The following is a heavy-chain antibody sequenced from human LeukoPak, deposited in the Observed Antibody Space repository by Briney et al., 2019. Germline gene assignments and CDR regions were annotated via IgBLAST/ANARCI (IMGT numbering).Heavy chain of an antibody. CDR2: ISAYNGNT. CDR3: ARASGQWFGELLPDY. D-gene: IGHD3-10*01. Sequence: ASVKVSCKASGYTFTSYGISWVRQAPGQGLEWMGWISAYNGNTNYAQKLQGRVTMTTDTSTSTAYMELSSLRSDDTAVYYCARASGQWFGELLPDYWGQGTLVTVSS. J-gene: IGHJ4*02. CDR1: GYTFTSYG. V-gene: IGHV1-18*01.